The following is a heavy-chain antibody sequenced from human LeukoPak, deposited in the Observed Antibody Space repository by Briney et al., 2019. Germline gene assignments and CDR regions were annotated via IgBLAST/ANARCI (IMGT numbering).Heavy chain of an antibody. J-gene: IGHJ6*03. CDR3: ARWYNWNDERSYYYYCMDV. D-gene: IGHD1-1*01. V-gene: IGHV3-20*04. Sequence: GASLRLSCVASGFTFDDYGMSWVRQAPGKGLEWIAGINWSGGSTGYADSVKGRFTISSDNAKNSLYLQMNSLRAEDTALYYCARWYNWNDERSYYYYCMDVWGKGTTVTVSS. CDR1: GFTFDDYG. CDR2: INWSGGST.